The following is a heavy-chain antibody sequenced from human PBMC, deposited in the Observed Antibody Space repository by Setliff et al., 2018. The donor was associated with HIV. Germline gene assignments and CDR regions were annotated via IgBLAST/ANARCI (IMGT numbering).Heavy chain of an antibody. CDR1: GGTFSSYG. J-gene: IGHJ4*02. V-gene: IGHV7-4-1*02. D-gene: IGHD1-26*01. Sequence: ASVKVSCKTSGGTFSSYGISWVRQAPGQGLEWMGWFNTETRNPMYAQAFKGRLVFSLDTSVSTAYLQINSLKAEDTAMYYCARVGSYWSTFDYWGQGALVTVSS. CDR3: ARVGSYWSTFDY. CDR2: FNTETRNP.